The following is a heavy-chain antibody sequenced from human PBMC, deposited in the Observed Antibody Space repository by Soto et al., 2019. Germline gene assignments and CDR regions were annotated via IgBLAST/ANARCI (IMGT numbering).Heavy chain of an antibody. D-gene: IGHD6-25*01. CDR3: ARRKERSGPHYFDS. J-gene: IGHJ4*02. Sequence: GASVKVSCKASAYSLITYDIHWVRQATGQGLEWMGWMNPYNGNAGYAQKFQGRVTMTRNTSISTAYMELSSLRSEDTAVYFCARRKERSGPHYFDSWGQGTLVTVSS. CDR1: AYSLITYD. CDR2: MNPYNGNA. V-gene: IGHV1-8*01.